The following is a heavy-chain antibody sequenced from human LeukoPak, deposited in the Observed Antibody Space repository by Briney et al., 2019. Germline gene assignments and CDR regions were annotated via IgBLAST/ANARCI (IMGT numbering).Heavy chain of an antibody. D-gene: IGHD2-8*01. CDR2: IYYSGRT. CDR1: GGSISSSSYY. CDR3: ASQFLGYCTNGVCYTPWAFDI. J-gene: IGHJ3*02. Sequence: PSETLSLTCTVSGGSISSSSYYWGWIRQPPGKGLEWIGSIYYSGRTYYNPSLKSRVTISVDTSKNQFSLKLSSVTAADTAVYYCASQFLGYCTNGVCYTPWAFDIWGQGTMVTVSS. V-gene: IGHV4-39*01.